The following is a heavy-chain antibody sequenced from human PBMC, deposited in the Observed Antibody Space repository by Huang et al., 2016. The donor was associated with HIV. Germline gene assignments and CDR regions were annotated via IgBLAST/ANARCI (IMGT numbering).Heavy chain of an antibody. CDR2: TIAYIGDT. D-gene: IGHD3-10*01. Sequence: QVQLVQSGAEVKKPGASVKVSCKASAYTFINYGLSWVRQAPGQGLEWMGWTIAYIGDTNYAKRLQGRVTMTTDTATRTAYMELRSLRSDDTAVYYCARSSDGGRNDYWGQGTLVTVSS. CDR1: AYTFINYG. CDR3: ARSSDGGRNDY. V-gene: IGHV1-18*01. J-gene: IGHJ4*02.